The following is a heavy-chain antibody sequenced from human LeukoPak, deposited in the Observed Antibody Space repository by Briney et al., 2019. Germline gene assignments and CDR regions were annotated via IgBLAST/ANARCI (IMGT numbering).Heavy chain of an antibody. CDR1: GGSFSGYY. J-gene: IGHJ4*02. Sequence: SETLSLTCAVSGGSFSGYYWSWIRQPPGKGLEWIGEINHSGSTNYNTSLKSRVTISVDTSKNQFSLKLSSVTAADTAVYFCARGPPTDYYDSSGFYYVFDYWGQGTLVTVSS. D-gene: IGHD3-22*01. V-gene: IGHV4-34*01. CDR2: INHSGST. CDR3: ARGPPTDYYDSSGFYYVFDY.